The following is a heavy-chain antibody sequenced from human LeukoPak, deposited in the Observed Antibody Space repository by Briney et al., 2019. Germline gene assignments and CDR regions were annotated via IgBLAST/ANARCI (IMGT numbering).Heavy chain of an antibody. D-gene: IGHD4-17*01. CDR1: GFTFSRYS. CDR3: ASRYRDYGTGDYYYYMDV. V-gene: IGHV3-21*01. CDR2: ITSDSRYI. Sequence: PGGSLRLSCAASGFTFSRYSVNWVRQAPGKGLEWVSSITSDSRYIYYADSVKGRFTISRDNAKNRQDVEKNSQRCGSAAVSYCASRYRDYGTGDYYYYMDVWGKGTTVTVSS. J-gene: IGHJ6*03.